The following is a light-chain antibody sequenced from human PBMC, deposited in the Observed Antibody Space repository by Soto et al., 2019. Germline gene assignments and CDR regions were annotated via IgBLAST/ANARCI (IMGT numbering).Light chain of an antibody. CDR2: GAS. CDR3: QHYGTSPAWT. V-gene: IGKV3-20*01. Sequence: DIVLTQSPGTLSLSPGERATLSCRASRSINNSYLAWYQLKPGQAPRLLIYGASSRATGIPDRFSGSGSGSGSGTDFTLTISRLEPEDFAVYYCQHYGTSPAWTFGQGTKVEIK. CDR1: RSINNSY. J-gene: IGKJ1*01.